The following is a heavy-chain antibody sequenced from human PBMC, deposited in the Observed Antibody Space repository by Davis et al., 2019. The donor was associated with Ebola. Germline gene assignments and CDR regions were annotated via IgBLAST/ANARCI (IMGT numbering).Heavy chain of an antibody. Sequence: GSLRLSCAASGFTFSTYGMNWVRQAPGKGLEWVSSISGSSTYIYYADSVKGRFTISRDNAKNSLYLEMNSLRAEDTAVYYCTREGRSWFFDNWGQGALVAVSS. J-gene: IGHJ4*02. CDR1: GFTFSTYG. CDR3: TREGRSWFFDN. D-gene: IGHD6-13*01. V-gene: IGHV3-21*01. CDR2: ISGSSTYI.